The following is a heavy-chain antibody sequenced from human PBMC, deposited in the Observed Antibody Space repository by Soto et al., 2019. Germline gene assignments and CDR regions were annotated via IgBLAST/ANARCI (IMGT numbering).Heavy chain of an antibody. D-gene: IGHD4-17*01. V-gene: IGHV1-69*01. Sequence: QVQLVQSGAEVKKPGSSVKVSCKASGGTFSSYAISWERQAPGQGLEWMGGIIPIFGTANYAQKFQGRVTITADESTSTAYMELSSLRSEDTAVYYCARVGTSTVIPLYGMDVWGQGTTVTVSS. CDR3: ARVGTSTVIPLYGMDV. CDR2: IIPIFGTA. CDR1: GGTFSSYA. J-gene: IGHJ6*02.